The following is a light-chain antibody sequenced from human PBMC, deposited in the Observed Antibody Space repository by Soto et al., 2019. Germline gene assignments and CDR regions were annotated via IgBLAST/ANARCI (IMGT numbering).Light chain of an antibody. CDR3: CSYADTSTFWVV. V-gene: IGLV2-23*03. CDR1: SSDFGGYNV. Sequence: QSLLTQPASVSGSPGQSITISCSGTSSDFGGYNVVSWYQQHPGKAPKLIIYEGTKRPSGVSNRFSGSKSGNAASLTISGLQTEDEADYYCCSYADTSTFWVVFGGGTKLTVL. CDR2: EGT. J-gene: IGLJ3*02.